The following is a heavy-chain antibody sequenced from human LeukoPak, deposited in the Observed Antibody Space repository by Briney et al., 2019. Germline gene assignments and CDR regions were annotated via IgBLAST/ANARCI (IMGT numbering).Heavy chain of an antibody. CDR2: IRYDGSNI. J-gene: IGHJ3*02. CDR3: ATSMAQDVDAFHI. Sequence: GGSLRLSCAASGFTFSSYGMHWVRQAPGKGLEWVAFIRYDGSNIYWADSVKGRFTISRDNAKNSLYLQMNNLRAEDTAMFYCATSMAQDVDAFHIWGQGTMVTVSS. D-gene: IGHD2-21*01. CDR1: GFTFSSYG. V-gene: IGHV3-30*02.